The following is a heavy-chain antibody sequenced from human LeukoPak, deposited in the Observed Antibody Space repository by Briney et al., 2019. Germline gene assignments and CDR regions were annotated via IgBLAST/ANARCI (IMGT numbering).Heavy chain of an antibody. J-gene: IGHJ3*02. CDR2: IYYTGTT. CDR1: GGSVRSSSYY. D-gene: IGHD2-8*02. Sequence: PSETLSLTCTVSGGSVRSSSYYWDWIRQPPGKGLEWIGSIYYTGTTYYNPSLKSRVTMSVDTSKNQFFLNLSSVTAADTAVYYCARRSNYLLVDFDIWGQGTMVTVSS. CDR3: ARRSNYLLVDFDI. V-gene: IGHV4-39*01.